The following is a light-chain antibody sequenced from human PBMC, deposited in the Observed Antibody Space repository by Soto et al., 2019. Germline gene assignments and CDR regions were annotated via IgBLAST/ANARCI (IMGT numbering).Light chain of an antibody. Sequence: DIQLTQSPSFLSASVGDRVTITCRASQGISRYLAWYQQKPGKAPNLLISAASTLQSGVPSRFSGSGSGTEFTLTISSLQPEGFATYYCQQLDSYPITFGQGTRLEIK. CDR1: QGISRY. CDR2: AAS. V-gene: IGKV1-9*01. CDR3: QQLDSYPIT. J-gene: IGKJ5*01.